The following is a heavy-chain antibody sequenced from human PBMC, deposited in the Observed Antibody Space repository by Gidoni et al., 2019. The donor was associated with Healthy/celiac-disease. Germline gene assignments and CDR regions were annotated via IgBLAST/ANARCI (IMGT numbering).Heavy chain of an antibody. J-gene: IGHJ4*02. V-gene: IGHV4-39*01. Sequence: QLQLQESGPGLVKPSETLSLTCTVSGGYISSSSNYWGWIRQPPGKGLEWIGSIYYSGSTYYNPSLKSRVTISVDTSKNQFSLKLSSVTAADTAVYYCASPPPYYYDSSGYYGYWGQGTLVTVSS. D-gene: IGHD3-22*01. CDR3: ASPPPYYYDSSGYYGY. CDR2: IYYSGST. CDR1: GGYISSSSNY.